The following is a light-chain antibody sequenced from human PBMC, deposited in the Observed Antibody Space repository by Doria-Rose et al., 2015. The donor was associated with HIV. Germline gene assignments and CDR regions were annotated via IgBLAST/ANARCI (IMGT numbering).Light chain of an antibody. J-gene: IGKJ3*01. CDR3: RQYYDTPS. CDR1: QSLLYTSKNY. V-gene: IGKV4-1*01. CDR2: WAS. Sequence: DXQMTQXPESLGMSLGERATLNCKSNQSLLYTSKNYLAWYQQKPGQPPKLLIYWASTRQSGVPARFSGSGSGTDFTLTISSLEAEDVAVYYCRQYYDTPSFGPGTTVDIK.